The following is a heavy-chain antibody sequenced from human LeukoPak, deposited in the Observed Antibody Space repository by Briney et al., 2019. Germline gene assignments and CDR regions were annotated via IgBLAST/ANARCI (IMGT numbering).Heavy chain of an antibody. CDR1: GFTFSSYE. CDR2: ISSSGSTI. Sequence: PGGSLRLSCAASGFTFSSYEMNWVRQAPGKGLEWVSYISSSGSTIYYADSVKGRFTISRDNAKNSLYLQMNSLRAEDTAVYYCARGGYCSGGSCYSDTRPFDYWGQGTLVTVSS. D-gene: IGHD2-15*01. V-gene: IGHV3-48*03. J-gene: IGHJ4*02. CDR3: ARGGYCSGGSCYSDTRPFDY.